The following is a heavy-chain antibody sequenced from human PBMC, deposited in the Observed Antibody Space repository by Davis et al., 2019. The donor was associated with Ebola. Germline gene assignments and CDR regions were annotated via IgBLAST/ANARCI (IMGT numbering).Heavy chain of an antibody. V-gene: IGHV3-23*01. J-gene: IGHJ5*02. CDR3: AKSYGNCYSSAES. D-gene: IGHD2-21*01. CDR1: GFTFSSYT. CDR2: ISGSGGST. Sequence: GESLKISCAASGFTFSSYTMSWVRQAPGKGLEWVSAISGSGGSTYYADSVKGRFTVSRDNSKNTLYLHMNSLRAEDTAVYYCAKSYGNCYSSAESWGQGTLVTVSS.